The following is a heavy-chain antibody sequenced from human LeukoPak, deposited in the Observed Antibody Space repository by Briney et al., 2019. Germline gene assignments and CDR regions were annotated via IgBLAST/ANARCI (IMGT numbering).Heavy chain of an antibody. CDR2: INPSGGST. J-gene: IGHJ6*04. D-gene: IGHD6-13*01. V-gene: IGHV1-46*01. CDR1: GYTFTSYY. CDR3: ARERAAAGIYYYCGMDV. Sequence: ASVKVSCKASGYTFTSYYMHWVRQAPGQGLEWMGIINPSGGSTSYAQKFQGRVTMTRDTSTSTVYMELSSLRSEDTAVYYCARERAAAGIYYYCGMDVWGKGTTVTVSS.